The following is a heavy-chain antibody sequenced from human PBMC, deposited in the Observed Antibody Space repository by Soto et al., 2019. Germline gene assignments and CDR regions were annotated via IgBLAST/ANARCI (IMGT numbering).Heavy chain of an antibody. CDR3: TTVKSGWETDY. Sequence: EVQLVESGGGLVKPGGSLRLSCAASGFTFSNAWMSWVRQAPGKGLEWVGRIKNKTDGGTTDYAAPVKGRFTISRDDSKNTLYLQMNSLKTEDTAVYYCTTVKSGWETDYWGQGTLVTVSS. D-gene: IGHD6-19*01. V-gene: IGHV3-15*01. CDR2: IKNKTDGGTT. J-gene: IGHJ4*02. CDR1: GFTFSNAW.